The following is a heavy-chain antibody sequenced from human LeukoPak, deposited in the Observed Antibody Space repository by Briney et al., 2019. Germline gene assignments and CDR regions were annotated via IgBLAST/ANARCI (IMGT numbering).Heavy chain of an antibody. CDR2: IYYSGST. CDR3: ARVPIDGYNFNAFDI. D-gene: IGHD5-24*01. J-gene: IGHJ3*02. CDR1: GGSISSYY. V-gene: IGHV4-59*01. Sequence: SETLSLTCTVSGGSISSYYWSWLRQPPGKGLEWIGYIYYSGSTNYNPSLKSRVTISVDTSKNQFSLKLSSVTAADTAVYYCARVPIDGYNFNAFDIWGQGTMVTVSS.